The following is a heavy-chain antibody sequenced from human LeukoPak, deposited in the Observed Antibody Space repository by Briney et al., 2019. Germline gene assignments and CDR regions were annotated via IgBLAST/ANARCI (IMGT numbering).Heavy chain of an antibody. V-gene: IGHV3-23*01. J-gene: IGHJ2*01. D-gene: IGHD4-17*01. CDR1: GFTFSSYA. CDR3: AKVRVVGYYNWFFDL. CDR2: IVDSGAST. Sequence: PGGSLRLSCAASGFTFSSYAMSWVRQAPGKGLEWVSAIVDSGASTYYADSVKGRFTISRDNSENTLHLQMNSLRAEDTAIYHCAKVRVVGYYNWFFDLWGRRTLVTVSS.